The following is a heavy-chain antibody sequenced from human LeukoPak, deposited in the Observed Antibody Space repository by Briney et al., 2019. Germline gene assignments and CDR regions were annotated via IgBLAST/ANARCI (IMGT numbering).Heavy chain of an antibody. Sequence: ASVKVSCKASGYTFTGFHMHWVRQAPGQGLEWMGWIDSNSGGTSYAQTFQGRVTMTRDTSISTAYMELSEMRSGDTAVYYCARGGNIYGDYYFDYWGQGTLVTVSS. V-gene: IGHV1-2*02. D-gene: IGHD4-17*01. CDR1: GYTFTGFH. CDR2: IDSNSGGT. J-gene: IGHJ4*02. CDR3: ARGGNIYGDYYFDY.